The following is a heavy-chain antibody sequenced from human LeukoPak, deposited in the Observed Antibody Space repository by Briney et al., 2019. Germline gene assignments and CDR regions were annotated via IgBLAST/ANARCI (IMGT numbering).Heavy chain of an antibody. V-gene: IGHV3-23*01. CDR1: GFTFSTSA. D-gene: IGHD6-13*01. J-gene: IGHJ4*02. Sequence: GGSLRLSCAFSGFTFSTSAMSWVRQAPGKGLEWVSSIRDSSGSTYYADSVKGRFTISRDNSKNTLHLQMNSLRAEDTAVYYCARVVAAAGNDYWGQGTLVTVSS. CDR2: IRDSSGST. CDR3: ARVVAAAGNDY.